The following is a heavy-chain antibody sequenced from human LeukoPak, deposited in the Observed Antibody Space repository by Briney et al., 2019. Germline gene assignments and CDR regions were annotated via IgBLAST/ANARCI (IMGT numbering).Heavy chain of an antibody. V-gene: IGHV4-39*01. Sequence: PSETLSLTCAVSGASISSASDYWGWIRQPPGKGLEWLGSIYYGGSTYDNPSLRSRVTISVDRSKNQFSLKLTSVTAADTAVYYCARIGGGSWRNPGYWFDPWGQGNLVTVSS. CDR2: IYYGGST. CDR3: ARIGGGSWRNPGYWFDP. D-gene: IGHD2-15*01. CDR1: GASISSASDY. J-gene: IGHJ5*02.